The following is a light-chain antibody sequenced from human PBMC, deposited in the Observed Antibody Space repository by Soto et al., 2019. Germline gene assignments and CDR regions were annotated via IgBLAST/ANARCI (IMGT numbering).Light chain of an antibody. CDR2: GXS. J-gene: IGKJ4*01. V-gene: IGKV3-20*01. CDR1: HSVGSGD. Sequence: VWTQSPGTLSVSLGKRASIFXGAGHSVGSGDVAWCQQQPGXAPRLXXYGXSSMATGSPDRLSGGGSGTDFTLTISSLEPEDVAVYYCQHYRSSPLTFGGGTKVDIK. CDR3: QHYRSSPLT.